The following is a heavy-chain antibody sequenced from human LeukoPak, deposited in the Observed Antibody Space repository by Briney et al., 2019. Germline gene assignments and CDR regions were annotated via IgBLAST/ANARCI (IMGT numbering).Heavy chain of an antibody. CDR1: GFSMSVYW. CDR3: ARDWGAYYHFFDY. D-gene: IGHD3-22*01. V-gene: IGHV3-7*01. CDR2: IKQDGSER. Sequence: GGSLRLSCEASGFSMSVYWMSWVRQAPGKGLEWVGNIKQDGSERNYGDSVKGRFTISRDNAKKSLYLQINSLRAEDTAVYYCARDWGAYYHFFDYWGQGTLVTVSS. J-gene: IGHJ4*02.